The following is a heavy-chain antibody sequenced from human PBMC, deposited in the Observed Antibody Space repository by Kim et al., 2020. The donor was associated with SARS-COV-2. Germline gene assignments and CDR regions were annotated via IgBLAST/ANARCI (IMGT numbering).Heavy chain of an antibody. CDR1: GFTFSSYW. CDR3: ARDGVYVSGRYYLTXYYGVGA. J-gene: IGHJ6*04. D-gene: IGHD3-10*01. V-gene: IGHV3-7*01. Sequence: GGSLRLSCAASGFTFSSYWMSWVRQAPGKGLEWVANIKQDGSETYYVDSVKGRFXISRDXAKNSXYLQMNSLXXQDTAVYYCARDGVYVSGRYYLTXYYGVGAWGXXTTGTVSS. CDR2: IKQDGSET.